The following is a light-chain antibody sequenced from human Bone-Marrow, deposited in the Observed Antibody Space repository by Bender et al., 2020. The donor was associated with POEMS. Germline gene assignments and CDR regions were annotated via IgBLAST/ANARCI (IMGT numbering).Light chain of an antibody. J-gene: IGLJ2*01. CDR1: DLGDKY. V-gene: IGLV3-1*01. CDR3: QAWDTYSVL. Sequence: SYEVTQPPSVSVSPGQTASITCSGDDLGDKYVAWYQQKPGQSPVLVIYQDTKRPSGIPERFSGSNSGNTATLTISGTQAMDEADYYCQAWDTYSVLFGRGTKLTVL. CDR2: QDT.